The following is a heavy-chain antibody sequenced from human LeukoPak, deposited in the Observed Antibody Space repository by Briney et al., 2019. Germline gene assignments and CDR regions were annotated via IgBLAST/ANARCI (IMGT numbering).Heavy chain of an antibody. Sequence: PGGSLRLSCAASGFTFNTYWMTWVRQAPGKGLEWVANIKQDGSEKYYVDSVKGRFTISRDNAKNALYLQMNSLRVEDTTVYYCARGMQLSLWGQGTLVTVSS. CDR1: GFTFNTYW. CDR2: IKQDGSEK. D-gene: IGHD5-18*01. CDR3: ARGMQLSL. V-gene: IGHV3-7*01. J-gene: IGHJ4*02.